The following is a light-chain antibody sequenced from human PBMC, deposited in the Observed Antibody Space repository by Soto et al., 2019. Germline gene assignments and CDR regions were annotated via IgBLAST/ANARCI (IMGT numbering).Light chain of an antibody. CDR2: AAS. CDR1: QGISRW. V-gene: IGKV1-12*01. J-gene: IGKJ1*01. Sequence: DIQMTQSPSFVSASVGDRVTLTCRASQGISRWLAWYQQKPGKAPKLLIYAASNLLSGVPSRFSGSGSGTDFTLTISSLQPEDFATYYCQQANSFPPWTFGQGTKVDIK. CDR3: QQANSFPPWT.